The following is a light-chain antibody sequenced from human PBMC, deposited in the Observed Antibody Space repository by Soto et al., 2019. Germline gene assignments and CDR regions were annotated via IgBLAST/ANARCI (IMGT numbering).Light chain of an antibody. CDR1: QSVLYSSNNKNY. J-gene: IGKJ3*01. CDR2: WAS. Sequence: DIVMTQSPDSLAVSLGERATINCKSSQSVLYSSNNKNYLAWYQQKPGQPPKLLIYWASTRESGVPDRFSGSGSGPDFTLTISSLQAEDVAVYYCQQHYSTPPTFGPGTKVDIK. V-gene: IGKV4-1*01. CDR3: QQHYSTPPT.